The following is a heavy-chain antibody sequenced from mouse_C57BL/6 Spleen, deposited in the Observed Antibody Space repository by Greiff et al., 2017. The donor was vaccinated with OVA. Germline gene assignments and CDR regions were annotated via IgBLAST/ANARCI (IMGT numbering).Heavy chain of an antibody. Sequence: QVQLQPPGAELVKPGASVKLSCKASGYTFTSYWMHWVKQRPGQGLEWIGMIHPNSGSTNYNEKFKSKATLNVDKSSSTAYMQLSSLTSEDSAVYYCARCCGTAWFAYWGQGTLVTVSA. CDR1: GYTFTSYW. CDR3: ARCCGTAWFAY. CDR2: IHPNSGST. V-gene: IGHV1-64*01. J-gene: IGHJ3*01. D-gene: IGHD4-1*01.